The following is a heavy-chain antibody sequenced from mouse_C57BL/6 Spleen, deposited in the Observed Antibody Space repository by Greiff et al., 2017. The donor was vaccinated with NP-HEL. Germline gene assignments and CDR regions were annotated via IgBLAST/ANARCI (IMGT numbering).Heavy chain of an antibody. Sequence: QVQLQQPGAELVKPGASVKLSCKASGYTFTSYWMQWVKQRPGQGLEWIGEIDPSDSYTNYNQKFKGKATLTVDTSSSTAYMQLSSLTSEDSAVDYCARFKEGPFDYWGQGTTLTVSS. V-gene: IGHV1-50*01. CDR2: IDPSDSYT. J-gene: IGHJ2*01. CDR3: ARFKEGPFDY. CDR1: GYTFTSYW.